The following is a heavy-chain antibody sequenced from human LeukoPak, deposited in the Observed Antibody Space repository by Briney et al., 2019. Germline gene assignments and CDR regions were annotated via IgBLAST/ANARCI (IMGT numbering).Heavy chain of an antibody. CDR1: GYSFTSYW. CDR2: IYPGDSDT. Sequence: GESLKISCKGSGYSFTSYWIGWVRQMPGKGLEWMGIIYPGDSDTRYSPSFQGQVTISADKSIGTAYLQWSSLKASDTAMYYCARNRGAGGSGSYYTYYYYGMDVWGQGTTVTVSS. D-gene: IGHD3-10*01. CDR3: ARNRGAGGSGSYYTYYYYGMDV. V-gene: IGHV5-51*01. J-gene: IGHJ6*02.